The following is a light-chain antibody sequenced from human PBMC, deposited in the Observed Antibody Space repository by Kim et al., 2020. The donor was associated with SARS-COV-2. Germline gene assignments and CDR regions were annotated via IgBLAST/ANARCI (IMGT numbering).Light chain of an antibody. V-gene: IGKV1-5*01. Sequence: ASVGDRVTITCRASQGTHIWLAWYQQKPGKAPKLLINDASRLERGAPSRFSGSGSGTEFTLTIASLQPDDFATYYCQQCRTFPYTFGRGTKLEI. CDR2: DAS. CDR1: QGTHIW. J-gene: IGKJ2*01. CDR3: QQCRTFPYT.